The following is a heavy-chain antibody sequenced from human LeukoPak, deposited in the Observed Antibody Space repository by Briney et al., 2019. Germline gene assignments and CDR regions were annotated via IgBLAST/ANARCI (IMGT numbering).Heavy chain of an antibody. CDR3: ARDGFWLREPEGWYAFDI. Sequence: GASVKVSCKASGYTFTSYGISWVRQAPGQGLEWMGWISAYNGNTNYAQKLQGRVTMTTDTSTSTAYMELRSLRSDDTAVYYCARDGFWLREPEGWYAFDIWGQGTMVTVSS. V-gene: IGHV1-18*01. CDR2: ISAYNGNT. D-gene: IGHD5-12*01. J-gene: IGHJ3*02. CDR1: GYTFTSYG.